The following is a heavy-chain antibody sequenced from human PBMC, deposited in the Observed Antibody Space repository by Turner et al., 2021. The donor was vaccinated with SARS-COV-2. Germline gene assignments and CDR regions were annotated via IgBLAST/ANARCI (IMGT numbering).Heavy chain of an antibody. V-gene: IGHV4-39*01. CDR1: GGSISSSSYY. D-gene: IGHD6-25*01. J-gene: IGHJ5*01. Sequence: QLQLQQSGPGLVKPSETLSLTCTVSGGSISSSSYYWGWIRQATGKGLGWIRSMYYNVNNSYNPSHKSRVTISVDTSKNQFSLKLSFVMGADTAVYYGVRHCEVAAAAYLARFDSWGQGTLVTVSS. CDR2: MYYNVNN. CDR3: VRHCEVAAAAYLARFDS.